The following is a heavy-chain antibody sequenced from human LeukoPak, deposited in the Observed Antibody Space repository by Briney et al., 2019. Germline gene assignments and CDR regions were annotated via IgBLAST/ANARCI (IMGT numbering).Heavy chain of an antibody. CDR3: AREGGIDTMIPYIPIL. V-gene: IGHV4-38-2*02. CDR2: IHHSGRT. Sequence: SETLSLTCTVFGYSISSGYYWGCVRQPPEKGLGWIGSIHHSGRTYYNPSLKSRVTISVDTSKNQFSLKLSSVTAADTAVYYCAREGGIDTMIPYIPILWGQGTLVTVSS. D-gene: IGHD3-22*01. J-gene: IGHJ4*02. CDR1: GYSISSGYY.